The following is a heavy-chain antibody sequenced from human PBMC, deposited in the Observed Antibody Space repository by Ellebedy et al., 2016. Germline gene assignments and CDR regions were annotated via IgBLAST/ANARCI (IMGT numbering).Heavy chain of an antibody. CDR1: GGSFSGYY. D-gene: IGHD3-3*02. J-gene: IGHJ6*03. CDR2: INHSGST. V-gene: IGHV4-34*01. Sequence: SETLSLXCAVYGGSFSGYYWSWIRQPPGKGLEWIGEINHSGSTNYNPSLKSRVTISVDTSKNQFSLKLSSVTAADTAVYYCARISTTRRLTTYYYYYYMDVWGKGTTVTVSS. CDR3: ARISTTRRLTTYYYYYYMDV.